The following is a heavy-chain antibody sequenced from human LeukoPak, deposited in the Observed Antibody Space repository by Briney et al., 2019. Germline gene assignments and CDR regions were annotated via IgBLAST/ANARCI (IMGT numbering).Heavy chain of an antibody. Sequence: GGALRLSCTASGFTFGDYAMRWVRQAPGEGVEGVGFIRSKAYGGTTEYAASVKGRFTISRDDSKSIAYLQMNSLKTEDTAVYYCTRGIAYCGGDCFYYFDYWGQGTLVTVSS. D-gene: IGHD2-21*02. J-gene: IGHJ4*02. CDR3: TRGIAYCGGDCFYYFDY. CDR1: GFTFGDYA. V-gene: IGHV3-49*04. CDR2: IRSKAYGGTT.